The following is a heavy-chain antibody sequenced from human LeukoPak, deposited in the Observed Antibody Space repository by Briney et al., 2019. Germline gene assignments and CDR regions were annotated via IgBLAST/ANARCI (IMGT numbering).Heavy chain of an antibody. CDR1: GFAFNNYA. J-gene: IGHJ4*02. D-gene: IGHD1-26*01. Sequence: PGGSLRLSCAASGFAFNNYAMTWVSQAPGKGLEWVSNINDNGGQRHYADSVKGRFTISRDNSKNMMFLQMDSLRAEDTAVYYCAKTQWKVGATDYFDYWGQGILVTVSS. CDR3: AKTQWKVGATDYFDY. CDR2: INDNGGQR. V-gene: IGHV3-23*01.